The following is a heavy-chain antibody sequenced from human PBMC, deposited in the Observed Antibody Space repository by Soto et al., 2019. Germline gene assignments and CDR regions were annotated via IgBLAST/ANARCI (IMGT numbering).Heavy chain of an antibody. CDR1: GGSISSGGYS. Sequence: SETLSLTCAVSGGSISSGGYSWSWIRQQPGKGMEWIGYIYHSGGTNYNPSLKSRVTISLDTSKNQFSLRLSSVTAADTAVYYCARTYSSSWSPFDYWGQGTLVTVSS. V-gene: IGHV4-30-2*01. CDR3: ARTYSSSWSPFDY. J-gene: IGHJ4*02. D-gene: IGHD6-13*01. CDR2: IYHSGGT.